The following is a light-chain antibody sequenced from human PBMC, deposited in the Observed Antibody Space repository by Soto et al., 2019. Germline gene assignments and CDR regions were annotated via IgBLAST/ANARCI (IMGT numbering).Light chain of an antibody. CDR3: QERSNWPRYT. V-gene: IGKV3-11*01. CDR1: QSVSSY. Sequence: EIVLTQSPATLSLSPGERATLSCRASQSVSSYLAWYQQKPGQAPRLLIYDASNRATGIPARFSGSGSGTDFTLTISYLEPEDFAVYYCQERSNWPRYTFGQGTKLEI. J-gene: IGKJ2*01. CDR2: DAS.